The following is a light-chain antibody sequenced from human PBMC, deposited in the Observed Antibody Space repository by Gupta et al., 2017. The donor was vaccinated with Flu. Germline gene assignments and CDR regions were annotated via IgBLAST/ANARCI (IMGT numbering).Light chain of an antibody. CDR3: FIYMGGNNGV. CDR1: TSAVFVYNY. V-gene: IGLV2-8*01. Sequence: VTIPCTLTTSAVFVYNYPPWYQQHHANDPNTRMDDANMRHSGIPDRGSASNLGNNAALHITGVQAEDDADDYCFIYMGGNNGVFGGGTKLTVL. CDR2: DAN. J-gene: IGLJ3*02.